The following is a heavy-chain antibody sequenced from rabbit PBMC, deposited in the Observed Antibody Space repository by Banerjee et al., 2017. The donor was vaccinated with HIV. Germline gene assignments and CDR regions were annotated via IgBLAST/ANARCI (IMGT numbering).Heavy chain of an antibody. V-gene: IGHV1S45*01. J-gene: IGHJ4*01. D-gene: IGHD1-1*01. CDR1: GFSFSSSYY. Sequence: QLQLEESGGGLVKPGGTLTLTCTASGFSFSSSYYMCWVRQAPGKGLEWIACANAGSSGTTYYASWAKGRFTISKTSSTTVTLQMTSLTAADTATYFCARDRYPSGSGSDLWGQGTLVTVS. CDR2: ANAGSSGTT. CDR3: ARDRYPSGSGSDL.